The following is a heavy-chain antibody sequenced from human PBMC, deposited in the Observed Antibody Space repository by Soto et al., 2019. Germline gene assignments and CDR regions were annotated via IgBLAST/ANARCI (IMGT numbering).Heavy chain of an antibody. D-gene: IGHD4-17*01. CDR2: INSDGSST. V-gene: IGHV3-74*01. Sequence: GGSLRLSCAASGFTFSSYWMHWVRQAPGKGLVWVSRINSDGSSTSYADSVKGRFTISRDNAKNTLYLQMNSLRAEDTAVYYCARDRADYGEHYYYYYMDVWGKGTTVTVSS. J-gene: IGHJ6*03. CDR1: GFTFSSYW. CDR3: ARDRADYGEHYYYYYMDV.